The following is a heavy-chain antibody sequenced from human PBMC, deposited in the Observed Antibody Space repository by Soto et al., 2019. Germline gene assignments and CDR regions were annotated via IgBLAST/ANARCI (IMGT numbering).Heavy chain of an antibody. CDR1: GGTFSSYA. Sequence: ASVKVSCKASGGTFSSYAISWVRQAPGQGLEWMGGIIPIFGTANYAQKFQGRVTITADESTSTAYMELSSLRSEDTAVYYCARGGYCSGGSCYELYYYGMDAWGQGTTVTVSS. CDR2: IIPIFGTA. D-gene: IGHD2-15*01. J-gene: IGHJ6*02. CDR3: ARGGYCSGGSCYELYYYGMDA. V-gene: IGHV1-69*13.